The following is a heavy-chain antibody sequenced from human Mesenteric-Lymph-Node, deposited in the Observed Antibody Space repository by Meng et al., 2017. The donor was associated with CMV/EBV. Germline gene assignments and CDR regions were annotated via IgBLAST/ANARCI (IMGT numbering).Heavy chain of an antibody. Sequence: GSLRLSCAVYGGSSNIYYWSWIRQPPGKGLEWIGEINHSGSTDYNPSLKSRVTISADTSKNQFSLKLSSVTAADTAVYYCARDSLYSGSYYSLDYWGQGTLVTVSS. CDR1: GGSSNIYY. CDR3: ARDSLYSGSYYSLDY. CDR2: INHSGST. V-gene: IGHV4-34*01. D-gene: IGHD1-26*01. J-gene: IGHJ4*02.